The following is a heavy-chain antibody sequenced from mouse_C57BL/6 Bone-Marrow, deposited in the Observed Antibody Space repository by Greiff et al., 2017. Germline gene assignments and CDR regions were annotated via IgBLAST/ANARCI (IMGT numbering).Heavy chain of an antibody. J-gene: IGHJ3*01. V-gene: IGHV1-55*01. CDR2: IYPGSGST. CDR1: GYTFTSYW. Sequence: QVQLQQPGAELVKPGASVKMSCKASGYTFTSYWITWVKQRPGQGLEWIGDIYPGSGSTNYNEKFKSKATLTVDTSSSTAYMQLSSLTSEDSAVYYCAREGYDYDGFAYWGRGTLVTVSA. CDR3: AREGYDYDGFAY. D-gene: IGHD2-4*01.